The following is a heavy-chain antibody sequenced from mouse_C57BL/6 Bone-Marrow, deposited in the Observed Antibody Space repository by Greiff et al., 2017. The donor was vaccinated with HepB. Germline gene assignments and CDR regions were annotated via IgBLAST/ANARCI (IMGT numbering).Heavy chain of an antibody. CDR3: ARKGDYYGSSYWYFDV. Sequence: VQLKASGGGLVQPGGSLKLSCAASGFTFSDYGMAWVRQAPRTGPEWVAFISNLAYSIYYADTVTGRFTISRENAKNTLYLEMSSLRSEDTAMYYCARKGDYYGSSYWYFDVWGTGTTVTVSS. J-gene: IGHJ1*03. V-gene: IGHV5-15*01. CDR2: ISNLAYSI. CDR1: GFTFSDYG. D-gene: IGHD1-1*01.